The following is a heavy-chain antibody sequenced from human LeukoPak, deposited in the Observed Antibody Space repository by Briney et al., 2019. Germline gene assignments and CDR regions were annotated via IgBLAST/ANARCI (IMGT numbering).Heavy chain of an antibody. D-gene: IGHD5-12*01. CDR3: TAGTGHSDHDY. CDR2: VKSDTDGGTT. Sequence: AGGSLRLSCAASEFTFNNAWMSWVRQAPGKGLEWVGRVKSDTDGGTTDYAATVKGRFTISRDESKNMVYMQMNSLRTDDTAVYYCTAGTGHSDHDYWGQGTLVTVSS. V-gene: IGHV3-15*01. J-gene: IGHJ4*02. CDR1: EFTFNNAW.